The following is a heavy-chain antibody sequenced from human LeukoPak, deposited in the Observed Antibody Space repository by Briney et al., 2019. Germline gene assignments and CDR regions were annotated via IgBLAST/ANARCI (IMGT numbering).Heavy chain of an antibody. CDR1: GFTFSNYW. V-gene: IGHV3-74*01. Sequence: PGGSLRLSCAASGFTFSNYWMHWVRQVPGKGLVWVSRINDDGSFTTYADSVKGRFTIPRDNAKNTLYLQMNSLRAEDTAVYYCARDGNFDYWGQGTLVTVSS. J-gene: IGHJ4*02. CDR3: ARDGNFDY. CDR2: INDDGSFT. D-gene: IGHD1-26*01.